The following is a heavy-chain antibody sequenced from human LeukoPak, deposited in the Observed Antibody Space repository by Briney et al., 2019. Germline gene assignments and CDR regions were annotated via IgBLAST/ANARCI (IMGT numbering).Heavy chain of an antibody. J-gene: IGHJ4*02. V-gene: IGHV7-4-1*02. CDR2: INTNSGNP. CDR1: GYTFTIYA. Sequence: ASVKVSCKASGYTFTIYALNWVRQAPGQGLEWMGWINTNSGNPTYAQDFTGRFVFSLDTSVNTAYLQINSLKAEDTALYYCARDLGQYNSDWGRSFDYWGQGTLVTVSS. D-gene: IGHD3-16*01. CDR3: ARDLGQYNSDWGRSFDY.